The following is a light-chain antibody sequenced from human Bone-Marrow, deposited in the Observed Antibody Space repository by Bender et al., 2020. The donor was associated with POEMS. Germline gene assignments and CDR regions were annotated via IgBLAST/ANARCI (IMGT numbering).Light chain of an antibody. Sequence: SYEVTQPPSVSVSPGQTASITCSGDDLGDKYVAWYQQKPGQSPVLVNYQDTKRPSGIPERFSGSNSGNTATLTISGTQAMDEADYYCQAWDTYSVIFGGGTKLTVL. CDR3: QAWDTYSVI. V-gene: IGLV3-1*01. J-gene: IGLJ2*01. CDR2: QDT. CDR1: DLGDKY.